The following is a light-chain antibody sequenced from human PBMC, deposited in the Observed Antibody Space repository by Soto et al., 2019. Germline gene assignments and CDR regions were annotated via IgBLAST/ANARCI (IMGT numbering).Light chain of an antibody. Sequence: QSALTQPASVSGSPGQSITISCTGTSSDVGTYNGVSWYQQKPGKAPKLMIYEGSKRSSGVSNRFSGSKSGNTASLTISGLQAEDEADYYCCSYAGSSTFVVFGGGTKLTVL. V-gene: IGLV2-23*03. J-gene: IGLJ2*01. CDR3: CSYAGSSTFVV. CDR1: SSDVGTYNG. CDR2: EGS.